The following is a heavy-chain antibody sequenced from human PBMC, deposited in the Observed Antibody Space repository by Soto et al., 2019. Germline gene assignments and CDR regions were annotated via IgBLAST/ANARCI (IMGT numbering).Heavy chain of an antibody. D-gene: IGHD2-2*01. CDR2: IYPGDSDT. Sequence: PGESLKISCKGSGYSFTSYWIGWVRQIPGKGLEWMGIIYPGDSDTRYSPSFQGQVTISADKSISTAYLQWSSLKASDTAMYYCARQPVVPAAMRPYYYGMDVWGQGTTVTVSS. J-gene: IGHJ6*02. CDR1: GYSFTSYW. V-gene: IGHV5-51*01. CDR3: ARQPVVPAAMRPYYYGMDV.